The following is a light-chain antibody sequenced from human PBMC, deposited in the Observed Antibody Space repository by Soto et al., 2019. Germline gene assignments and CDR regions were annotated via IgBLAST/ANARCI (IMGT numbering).Light chain of an antibody. CDR2: EGS. CDR1: SSDVGSYNL. V-gene: IGLV2-23*01. CDR3: CSYAGSSTGARHVV. J-gene: IGLJ2*01. Sequence: QSALTQPASVSGSPGQSITISCTGTSSDVGSYNLVSWYQQHPGKAPKLMIYEGSKRPSGVSNRFAGSKSGNTASLTISGLQAEDEADYYCCSYAGSSTGARHVVFGGGTKLTVL.